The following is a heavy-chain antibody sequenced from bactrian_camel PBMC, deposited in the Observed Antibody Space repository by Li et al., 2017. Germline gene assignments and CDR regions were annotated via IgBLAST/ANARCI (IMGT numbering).Heavy chain of an antibody. V-gene: IGHV3S55*01. D-gene: IGHD6*01. Sequence: HVQLVESGGGSVQAGGSLRLTCVPSGYTSSSYAMGWFRQPPGSEREGVATIDSDGSTTYADSVKGRFTISKDNAKNTLYLQMNSLKPEVTAMYYCAADPPRFIPCVAGTEYKYWGQGTQVTVS. J-gene: IGHJ4*01. CDR1: GYTSSSYA. CDR2: IDSDGST. CDR3: AADPPRFIPCVAGTEYKY.